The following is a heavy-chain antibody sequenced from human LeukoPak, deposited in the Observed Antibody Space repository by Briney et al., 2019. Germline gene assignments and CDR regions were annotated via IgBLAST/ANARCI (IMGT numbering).Heavy chain of an antibody. Sequence: SETLSLTCAVYGGSFSGYYWSWIRQSPGKGLEWIGEINHSGSTNYNPSLKSRATMSVDTSKNQFSLKLSSVTAADTAVYYCARSPPIYCSGGSCYYFDYWGQGTLVTVSS. J-gene: IGHJ4*02. D-gene: IGHD2-15*01. CDR3: ARSPPIYCSGGSCYYFDY. V-gene: IGHV4-34*01. CDR2: INHSGST. CDR1: GGSFSGYY.